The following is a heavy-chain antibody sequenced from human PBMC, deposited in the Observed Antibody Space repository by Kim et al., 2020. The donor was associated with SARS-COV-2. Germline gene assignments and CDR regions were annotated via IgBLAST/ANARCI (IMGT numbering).Heavy chain of an antibody. D-gene: IGHD5-12*01. Sequence: AYTVKGRFTISRDNARNSLYLQMNSLRPEDTALYYCAKDIEYSGKGAFDIWGQGTMVTVSS. V-gene: IGHV3-9*01. J-gene: IGHJ3*02. CDR3: AKDIEYSGKGAFDI.